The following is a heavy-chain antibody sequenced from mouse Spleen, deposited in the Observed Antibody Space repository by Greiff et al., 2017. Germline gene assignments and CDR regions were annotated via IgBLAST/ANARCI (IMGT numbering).Heavy chain of an antibody. CDR2: INPYNGGT. CDR3: ARRNYGSSYRYFDV. J-gene: IGHJ1*03. CDR1: GYTFTDYY. D-gene: IGHD1-1*01. Sequence: VQLKQSGPVLVKPGASVKMSCKASGYTFTDYYMNWVKQSHGKSLEWIGVINPYNGGTSYNQKFKGKATLTVDKSSSTAYMELNSLTSEDSAVYYCARRNYGSSYRYFDVWGTGTTVTVSS. V-gene: IGHV1-19*01.